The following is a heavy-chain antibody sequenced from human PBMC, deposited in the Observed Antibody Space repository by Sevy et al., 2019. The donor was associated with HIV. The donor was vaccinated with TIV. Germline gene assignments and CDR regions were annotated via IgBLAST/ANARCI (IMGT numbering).Heavy chain of an antibody. J-gene: IGHJ1*01. CDR3: AKDGGSGSGPSAEYFHH. D-gene: IGHD3-3*01. V-gene: IGHV3-9*01. CDR2: LSWNSAFI. CDR1: GFSFDDYA. Sequence: GGSLRLSCAASGFSFDDYAMHWVRQAPGKGLEWVSGLSWNSAFIGYADSVKGRYTICRDNAKNSLYQQINSLKPDDTAFYYCAKDGGSGSGPSAEYFHHWGQGTLVTVSS.